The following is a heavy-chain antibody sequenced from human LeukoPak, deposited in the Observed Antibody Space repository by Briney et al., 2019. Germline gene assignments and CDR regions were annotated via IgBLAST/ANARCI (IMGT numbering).Heavy chain of an antibody. CDR2: LDPEDGET. V-gene: IGHV1-24*01. Sequence: ASVKVSCKVSGYTLTELSMHWVRQAPGKGLEWMGGLDPEDGETIYAQKFQGRVTMTEDTSTDTAYMGLSSLRSEDTAVYYCATPGERWLGESPPVYWGQGTLVTVSS. CDR3: ATPGERWLGESPPVY. CDR1: GYTLTELS. J-gene: IGHJ4*02. D-gene: IGHD3-10*01.